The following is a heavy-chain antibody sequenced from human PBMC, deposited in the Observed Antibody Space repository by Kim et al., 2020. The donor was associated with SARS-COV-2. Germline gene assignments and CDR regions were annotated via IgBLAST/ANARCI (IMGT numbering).Heavy chain of an antibody. CDR2: IAYDESNK. V-gene: IGHV3-30*04. Sequence: GGSLRLSCAASGFTFSSYAMHWVRQAPGKGLEWVAVIAYDESNKFYVDSVKGRFTISRENSKNTLYLQMNRLTAEDTAVYHCARGSYGEKRAGGAFDVWGQGTMVTVSS. D-gene: IGHD4-17*01. J-gene: IGHJ3*01. CDR3: ARGSYGEKRAGGAFDV. CDR1: GFTFSSYA.